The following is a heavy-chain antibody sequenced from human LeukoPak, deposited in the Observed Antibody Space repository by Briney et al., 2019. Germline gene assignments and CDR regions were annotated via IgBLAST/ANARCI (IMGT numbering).Heavy chain of an antibody. D-gene: IGHD3-22*01. CDR1: GGSISGSNYY. J-gene: IGHJ4*02. V-gene: IGHV4-39*01. Sequence: SDTLSLTCTVSGGSISGSNYYWVWIPPPPGQGLEWIGSIYQSGNAFYNPSLNSRVTMSVDTSKNLFSLKMSSVTAADTAVYYCARTSGRGTVDPGTSGYISFWGQGFLVTVSS. CDR2: IYQSGNA. CDR3: ARTSGRGTVDPGTSGYISF.